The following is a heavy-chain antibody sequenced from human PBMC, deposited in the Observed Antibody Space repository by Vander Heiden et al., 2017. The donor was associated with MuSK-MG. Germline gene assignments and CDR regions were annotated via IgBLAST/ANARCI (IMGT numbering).Heavy chain of an antibody. J-gene: IGHJ4*02. CDR2: ISYDGSNK. D-gene: IGHD3-10*01. V-gene: IGHV3-30*18. CDR1: GFTFSSYG. CDR3: AKDIYYGSGTTFWYFDY. Sequence: QVQLVESGGGVVQPGRSLSLSCAASGFTFSSYGMHWVRPAPGKGLEWVAVISYDGSNKYYADSVKGRFTISRDNSKNTLYLQMNSLRAEDTAVYYCAKDIYYGSGTTFWYFDYWGQGTLVTVSS.